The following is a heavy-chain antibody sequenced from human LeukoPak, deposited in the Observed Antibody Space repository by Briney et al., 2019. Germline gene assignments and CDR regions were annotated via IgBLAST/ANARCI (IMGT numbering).Heavy chain of an antibody. CDR1: GFTFSSNP. CDR3: ATTKQARRYFDY. J-gene: IGHJ4*02. D-gene: IGHD1-1*01. CDR2: INPSGGNT. Sequence: QPGGSLRLSCAGSGFTFSSNPLSWVRQAPGKWLEWVSAINPSGGNTYYADSVRGRFTISRDNSKNTLYLQMNNLRAEDTAVYYCATTKQARRYFDYWGQGTLVTVSS. V-gene: IGHV3-23*01.